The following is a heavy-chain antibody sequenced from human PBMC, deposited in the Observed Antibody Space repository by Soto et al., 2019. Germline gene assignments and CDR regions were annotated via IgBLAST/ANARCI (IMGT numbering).Heavy chain of an antibody. CDR1: GVTFSSYA. D-gene: IGHD2-2*01. CDR2: IIPIFGTA. V-gene: IGHV1-69*13. J-gene: IGHJ6*02. CDR3: ARGYSISTSCYDYYYGMDV. Sequence: SVNVSCKAPGVTFSSYAISWVRQAPGQGLEWMGGIIPIFGTANYAQKFQGRVTITADESTSTAYMELSSLRSEDTAVYYCARGYSISTSCYDYYYGMDVWGQGTTVTVSS.